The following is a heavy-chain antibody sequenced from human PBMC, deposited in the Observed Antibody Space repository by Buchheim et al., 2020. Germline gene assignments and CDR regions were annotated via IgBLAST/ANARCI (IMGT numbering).Heavy chain of an antibody. D-gene: IGHD2-2*02. CDR2: IWYDGSNK. J-gene: IGHJ4*02. V-gene: IGHV3-33*01. CDR3: ARDLSSTSCYTCSENIFDY. CDR1: GFTFSSYG. Sequence: QVQLVESGGGVVQPGRSLRLSCAASGFTFSSYGMHWVRQAPGKGLEWVAVIWYDGSNKYYADSVKGRFTISRDNSKNTLYLQMNSLRAEDTAVYYCARDLSSTSCYTCSENIFDYWGQGTL.